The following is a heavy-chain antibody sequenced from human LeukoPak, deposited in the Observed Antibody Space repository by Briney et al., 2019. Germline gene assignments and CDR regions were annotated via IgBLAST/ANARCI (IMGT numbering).Heavy chain of an antibody. J-gene: IGHJ6*02. Sequence: GGSLRLSCAASGFTFSSYWMNCARQAPGKGLEWVASINHNGNVNYYVDSVKGRFTISRDNAKNSLYLQMSNLRAEDTAVYFCARGGGLDVWGQGATVTVSS. CDR3: ARGGGLDV. V-gene: IGHV3-7*03. D-gene: IGHD3-16*01. CDR1: GFTFSSYW. CDR2: INHNGNVN.